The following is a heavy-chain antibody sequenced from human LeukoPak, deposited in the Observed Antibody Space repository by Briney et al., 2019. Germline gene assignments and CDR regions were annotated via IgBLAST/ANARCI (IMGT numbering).Heavy chain of an antibody. J-gene: IGHJ4*02. CDR1: GFTFSSYG. CDR3: AKDYCGGDCSYFDY. Sequence: GRSLRLSCAASGFTFSSYGMHWVRQAPGKGREWVAVISYDGSNKYYADSVKGRFTISRDNSKNTLYLQMNSLRAEDTAVYYCAKDYCGGDCSYFDYWGQGTLVTVSS. D-gene: IGHD2-21*02. CDR2: ISYDGSNK. V-gene: IGHV3-30*18.